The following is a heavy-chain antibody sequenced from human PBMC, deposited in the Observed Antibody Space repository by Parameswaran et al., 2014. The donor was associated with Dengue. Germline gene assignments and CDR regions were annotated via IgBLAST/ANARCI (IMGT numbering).Heavy chain of an antibody. CDR2: IYPGDSDT. V-gene: IGHV5-51*01. Sequence: VRQMPGKGLEWMGIIYPGDSDTRYSPSFQGQVTISADKSISTAYLQWSSLKASDTAMYYCARLGGATHFDYWGQGTLVTVSS. CDR3: ARLGGATHFDY. D-gene: IGHD1-26*01. J-gene: IGHJ4*02.